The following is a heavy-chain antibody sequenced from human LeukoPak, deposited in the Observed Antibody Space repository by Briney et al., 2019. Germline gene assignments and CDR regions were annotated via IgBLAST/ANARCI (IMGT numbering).Heavy chain of an antibody. D-gene: IGHD2-21*01. J-gene: IGHJ5*02. CDR1: GGSISSSSHY. V-gene: IGHV4-39*01. Sequence: PSETLALTCTVSGGSISSSSHYWGWIRQPPGRGLEWGGSSYCSGSTYYNPSLKSRVTISVDTSNNQFSLKLSSVSAADTAVYHCARHIVVVSTPADWFDPWGQGTLVTVSS. CDR2: SYCSGST. CDR3: ARHIVVVSTPADWFDP.